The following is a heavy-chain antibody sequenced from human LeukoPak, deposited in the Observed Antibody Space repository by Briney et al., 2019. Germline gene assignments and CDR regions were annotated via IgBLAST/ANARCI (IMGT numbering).Heavy chain of an antibody. D-gene: IGHD6-13*01. CDR3: TIDTSAERGQQLAN. V-gene: IGHV3-7*01. CDR1: GGSISSSNG. J-gene: IGHJ4*02. CDR2: VNQVGNEK. Sequence: TLSLTCAVSGGSISSSNGWSWVRQPPGNGLDWVANVNQVGNEKYYVDSVKGRFAISKDNAKKSLYLQMNSLRADDTAVYYCTIDTSAERGQQLANWGQGTLVSVSS.